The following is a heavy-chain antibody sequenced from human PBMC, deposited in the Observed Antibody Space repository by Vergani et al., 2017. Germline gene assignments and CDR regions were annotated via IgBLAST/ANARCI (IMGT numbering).Heavy chain of an antibody. CDR2: ISGSGGST. V-gene: IGHV3-23*01. CDR1: GFTFSSYA. CDR3: ARTDAWITQPFDY. D-gene: IGHD5-12*01. J-gene: IGHJ4*02. Sequence: EVQLLESGGGLVQPGGSLRLSCAASGFTFSSYAMSWVRQAPGKGLEWVSAISGSGGSTYYADSVKGRFTISRDNSKNTLYLQMNSLRAEDTAVYYCARTDAWITQPFDYWGQGTLVTVSS.